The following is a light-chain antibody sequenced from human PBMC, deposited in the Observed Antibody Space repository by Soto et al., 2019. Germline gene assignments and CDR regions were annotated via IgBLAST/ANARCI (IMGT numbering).Light chain of an antibody. CDR1: ESVSSN. Sequence: EGVMTQSPATLSVSPGERATLYCRASESVSSNLAWYQQRPGQAPRLVIYGASTRATGIPARFSGGGSGTEFTLTISSLQSEDFAVYYCQQYNSWPPITFGQGTRLDIK. CDR2: GAS. J-gene: IGKJ5*01. V-gene: IGKV3-15*01. CDR3: QQYNSWPPIT.